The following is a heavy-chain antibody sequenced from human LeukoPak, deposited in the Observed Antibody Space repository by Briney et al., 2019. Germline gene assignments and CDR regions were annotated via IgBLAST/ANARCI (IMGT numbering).Heavy chain of an antibody. CDR3: ARDGNVDTAMGSFDY. CDR1: GGSISSYY. Sequence: SETLSLTCTVSGGSISSYYWSWIRQPPGKGLEWIGYTHYSGSTNYNPSLKSRVTMSVDTSKNQFSLKLSSVTAADTAVYYCARDGNVDTAMGSFDYWGQGTLVTVSS. J-gene: IGHJ4*02. V-gene: IGHV4-59*12. D-gene: IGHD5-18*01. CDR2: THYSGST.